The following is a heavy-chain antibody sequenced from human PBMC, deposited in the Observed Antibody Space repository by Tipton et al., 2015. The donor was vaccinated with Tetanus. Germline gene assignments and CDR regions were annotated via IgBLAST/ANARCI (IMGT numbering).Heavy chain of an antibody. CDR3: ARARRAEWRPPDFDS. J-gene: IGHJ4*02. V-gene: IGHV4-34*01. Sequence: TLSLTCAVYGGSFSGYYWSWIRQPPGKGLEWIGEINHSGSTNYNPSLKSRVTISVDTSKNQFSLKLSSVTAADTAVYYCARARRAEWRPPDFDSWGQGTLVTVSS. CDR1: GGSFSGYY. D-gene: IGHD3-3*01. CDR2: INHSGST.